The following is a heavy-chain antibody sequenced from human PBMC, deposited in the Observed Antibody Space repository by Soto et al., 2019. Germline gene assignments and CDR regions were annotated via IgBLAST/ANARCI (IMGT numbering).Heavy chain of an antibody. CDR3: TRQPSDFWSGPHYYYYGMDV. V-gene: IGHV4-31*03. CDR1: GGSISTDGYY. D-gene: IGHD3-3*01. Sequence: SETLSLTCSVSGGSISTDGYYWSWIRQLPGKGLEWIGYIYHSGTTYHNPSLKSRLSMSVDTSKNQFSLNLNSVTAADTAVYYCTRQPSDFWSGPHYYYYGMDVWGQGTTVTVSS. J-gene: IGHJ6*02. CDR2: IYHSGTT.